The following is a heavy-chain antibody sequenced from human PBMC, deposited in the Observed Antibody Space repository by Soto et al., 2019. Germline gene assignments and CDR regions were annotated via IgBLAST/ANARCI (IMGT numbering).Heavy chain of an antibody. V-gene: IGHV4-34*01. J-gene: IGHJ6*02. CDR3: AIAYEYRDPRDAFAT. CDR2: INHSGST. D-gene: IGHD4-17*01. CDR1: GGSFSGYY. Sequence: SENLSLPCAVYGGSFSGYYWNWVRQSPGKGLEWIGKINHSGSTNYNPSLKSRVTISVDTSKNQVSLRLTSVTTADTAVYYCAIAYEYRDPRDAFATWAQGTTVIGSS.